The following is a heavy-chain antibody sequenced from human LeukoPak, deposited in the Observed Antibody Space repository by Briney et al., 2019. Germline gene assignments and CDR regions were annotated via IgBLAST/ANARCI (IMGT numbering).Heavy chain of an antibody. Sequence: ASVKVSCKVSGYTLTELSMHWVRQAPGQGLEWMGGFDPEDGETIYAQKFQGRVTMTEDTSTDTAYMELSSLRSEDTAVYYCATARWHQLLFDYWGQGTLVTVSS. CDR2: FDPEDGET. D-gene: IGHD2-2*01. J-gene: IGHJ4*02. CDR3: ATARWHQLLFDY. V-gene: IGHV1-24*01. CDR1: GYTLTELS.